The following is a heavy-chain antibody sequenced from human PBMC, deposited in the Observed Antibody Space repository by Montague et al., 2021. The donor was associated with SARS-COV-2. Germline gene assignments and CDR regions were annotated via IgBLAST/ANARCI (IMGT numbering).Heavy chain of an antibody. V-gene: IGHV3-30*04. J-gene: IGHJ6*02. CDR3: AGELGFYGMDV. Sequence: SLRLSCAASGFTFSSYAMHWVRQAPGKGLEWVAVISYDGSNKYYADSVKGRFTISRDNSRNTLCLQMNSLRAEDTAVYYCAGELGFYGMDVWGQGTTVTVSS. D-gene: IGHD3-3*02. CDR2: ISYDGSNK. CDR1: GFTFSSYA.